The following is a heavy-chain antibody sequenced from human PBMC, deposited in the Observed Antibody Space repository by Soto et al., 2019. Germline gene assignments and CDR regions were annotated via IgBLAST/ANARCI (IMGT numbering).Heavy chain of an antibody. CDR1: RGSISNSDYY. CDR2: IFDSGHT. D-gene: IGHD3-3*01. J-gene: IGHJ4*02. CDR3: ARTPPEWLLTFDY. Sequence: QVQLQESGPGLVRPSQTLSLTCTVSRGSISNSDYYWSCLRQPPGRGLEWLGYIFDSGHTFYNPPLRSRAAIGEDTSKNQFSVRLRSVTAADTAVYYCARTPPEWLLTFDYWGQGALVTVSS. V-gene: IGHV4-30-4*01.